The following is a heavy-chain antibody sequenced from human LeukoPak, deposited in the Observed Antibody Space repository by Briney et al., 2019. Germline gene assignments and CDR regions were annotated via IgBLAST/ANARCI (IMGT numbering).Heavy chain of an antibody. J-gene: IGHJ3*02. CDR2: IYYSGST. CDR3: ARVGGMLTINNEAFDI. Sequence: SETLSLTCTVSGGSMKSYYWNWIRQPPGKGLEWIGYIYYSGSTNYNPSLKSRVTISVDTSKNQFSLKLTSVIAADTAIYYCARVGGMLTINNEAFDIWGQGTVVTVS. V-gene: IGHV4-59*01. CDR1: GGSMKSYY. D-gene: IGHD5-24*01.